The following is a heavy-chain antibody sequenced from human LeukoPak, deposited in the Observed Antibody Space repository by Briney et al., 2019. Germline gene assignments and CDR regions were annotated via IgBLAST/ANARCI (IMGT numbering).Heavy chain of an antibody. CDR2: INHSGST. J-gene: IGHJ5*02. V-gene: IGHV4-34*01. CDR1: GGSFSGYY. Sequence: SEALSLTCAVYGGSFSGYYWSWIRQPPGKGLEWIGEINHSGSTNYNPSLKSRVTISVDTSKNQFSLKLSSVTAADTAVYYCARVSSSWYWFDPWGQGTLVTVSS. CDR3: ARVSSSWYWFDP. D-gene: IGHD6-13*01.